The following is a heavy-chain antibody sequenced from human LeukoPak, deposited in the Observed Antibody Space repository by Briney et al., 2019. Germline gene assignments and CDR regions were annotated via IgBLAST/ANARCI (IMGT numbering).Heavy chain of an antibody. Sequence: PGGSVRLSCAVCGFRFNNYAMLWVRQPPGTGLEWVAVISMDGIQEYYADSVKGRFSISRDNSKNTLYLQMNSLRSEDTAVYYCAREVYSYALDALDLWGQGTMVTVSS. J-gene: IGHJ3*01. CDR1: GFRFNNYA. CDR2: ISMDGIQE. D-gene: IGHD5-18*01. V-gene: IGHV3-30*04. CDR3: AREVYSYALDALDL.